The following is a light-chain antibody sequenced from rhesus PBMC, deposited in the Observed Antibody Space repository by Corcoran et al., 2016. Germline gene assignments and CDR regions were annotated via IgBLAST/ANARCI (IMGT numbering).Light chain of an antibody. CDR2: KAS. Sequence: DIQMTQSPSSLSASVGDTVTITCRASQGISSWLAWYQQKPGKAPKLLIYKASSLQSGVPSRFRGNGSGTDFTLTCSSLQSEDFATYYCQQYRSRPLTFGGGTKVELK. CDR3: QQYRSRPLT. J-gene: IGKJ4*01. V-gene: IGKV1-22*01. CDR1: QGISSW.